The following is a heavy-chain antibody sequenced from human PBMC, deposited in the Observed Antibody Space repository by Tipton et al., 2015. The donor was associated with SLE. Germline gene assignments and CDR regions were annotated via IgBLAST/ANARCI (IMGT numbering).Heavy chain of an antibody. CDR1: GGSISSSSYY. J-gene: IGHJ1*01. CDR3: ASVNYYDSSGPYHFQH. CDR2: IYYSGST. D-gene: IGHD3-22*01. Sequence: LRLSCTVSGGSISSSSYYWGWIRQPPGKGLEWIGSIYYSGSTYYNPSLKSRVTISVDTSKNQFSLKLSSVTAADTAVYYCASVNYYDSSGPYHFQHWGQGTQVTVSS. V-gene: IGHV4-39*07.